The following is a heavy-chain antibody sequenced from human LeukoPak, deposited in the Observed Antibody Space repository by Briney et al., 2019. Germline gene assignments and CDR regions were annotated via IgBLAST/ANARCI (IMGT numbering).Heavy chain of an antibody. CDR3: ARGNCGGDCPYWYFDL. V-gene: IGHV1-46*01. Sequence: ASVKVSCKASGYTFTIYYMHWVRQAPGQGLGWMGIITLSGGSTSYAQKFQGRGTMTRDTSTSTVYMELSSLRSEDTAVYYCARGNCGGDCPYWYFDLWGRGTLVTVSS. CDR1: GYTFTIYY. D-gene: IGHD2-21*02. J-gene: IGHJ2*01. CDR2: ITLSGGST.